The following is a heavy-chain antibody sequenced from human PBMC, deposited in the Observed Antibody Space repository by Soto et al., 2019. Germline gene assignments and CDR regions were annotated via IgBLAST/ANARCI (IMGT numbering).Heavy chain of an antibody. CDR3: ATDVYAPDAFDI. CDR1: GYTLTELS. Sequence: ASVKVSCKVSGYTLTELSMHWVRQAPGKGLEWMGGFDPEDGETIYAQKFQGRVTMTEDTSTDTAYMELSSLRSEDTAVYYCATDVYAPDAFDIWGQGTMVTVSS. V-gene: IGHV1-24*01. J-gene: IGHJ3*02. CDR2: FDPEDGET. D-gene: IGHD2-8*01.